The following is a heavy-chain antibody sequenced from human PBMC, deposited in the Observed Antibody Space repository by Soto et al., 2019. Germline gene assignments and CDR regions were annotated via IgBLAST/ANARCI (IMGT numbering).Heavy chain of an antibody. CDR2: INSDGSST. CDR1: GFTFSTFW. CDR3: AIDFEY. J-gene: IGHJ4*02. Sequence: EVQLVESGGGLVQPGGSLRLSCEASGFTFSTFWMHWVRQAPGKGLVWVSRINSDGSSTYYADSVKGRVTISRDNAKNPLYLQLNSLRPGDTAVYYCAIDFEYWGQGTLVTVSS. V-gene: IGHV3-74*01.